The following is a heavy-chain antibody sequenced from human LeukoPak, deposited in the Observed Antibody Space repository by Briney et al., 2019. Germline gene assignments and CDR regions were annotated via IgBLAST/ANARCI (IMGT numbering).Heavy chain of an antibody. Sequence: VASVKVSCKASGGTFSSYAISWVRQAPGQGLEWMGGIIPIFGTANYAQKFQGRVTITTDESTTTAYMELSSLRSEDTAVYYCARVRDHSGTDAFDYWGQGTLVTVSS. J-gene: IGHJ4*02. CDR2: IIPIFGTA. CDR1: GGTFSSYA. V-gene: IGHV1-69*05. D-gene: IGHD3-10*01. CDR3: ARVRDHSGTDAFDY.